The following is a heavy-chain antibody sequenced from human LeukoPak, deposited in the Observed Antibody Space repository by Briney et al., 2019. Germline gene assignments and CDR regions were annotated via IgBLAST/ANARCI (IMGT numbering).Heavy chain of an antibody. CDR3: ARASYYGSGVDY. D-gene: IGHD3-10*01. V-gene: IGHV4-59*01. J-gene: IGHJ4*02. CDR2: IYYSGST. Sequence: SETLSLTCTVSGGSISSYYWSWIRQPPGKGLEWIGYIYYSGSTNYNPSLKSRVTISVDTSKNQFSLKLSSVTAADTAVYYCARASYYGSGVDYWGQGTLVTVSS. CDR1: GGSISSYY.